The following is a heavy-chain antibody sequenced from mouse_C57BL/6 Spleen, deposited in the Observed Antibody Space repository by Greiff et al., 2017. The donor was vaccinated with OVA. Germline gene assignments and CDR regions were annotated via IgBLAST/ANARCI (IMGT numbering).Heavy chain of an antibody. J-gene: IGHJ3*01. CDR3: GIPSSTVTRSRFAY. CDR2: IYPGSGST. Sequence: QVQLKQPGAELVKPGASVKMSCKASGYTFTSYWITWVKQRPGQGLEGIGDIYPGSGSTKYNEKFKSKATLTADTSSTTAYMQLRSLTSAHSAVQDCGIPSSTVTRSRFAYWGQGTLVTVSA. D-gene: IGHD2-13*01. CDR1: GYTFTSYW. V-gene: IGHV1-55*01.